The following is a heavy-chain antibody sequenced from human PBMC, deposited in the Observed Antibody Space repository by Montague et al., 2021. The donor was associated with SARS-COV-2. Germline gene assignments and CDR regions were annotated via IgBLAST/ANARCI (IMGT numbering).Heavy chain of an antibody. CDR3: ARDKYNYVWWSYRYNY. Sequence: SLRLSCAASGFTFSSYAMHWVRQAPGKGLEWVAVISYDGSNKYYADSVKGRFTISRDNSKNTLYLQMNSLRAEDTAVYYCARDKYNYVWWSYRYNYWGQGTLVTVSS. D-gene: IGHD3-16*02. CDR1: GFTFSSYA. J-gene: IGHJ4*02. CDR2: ISYDGSNK. V-gene: IGHV3-30*04.